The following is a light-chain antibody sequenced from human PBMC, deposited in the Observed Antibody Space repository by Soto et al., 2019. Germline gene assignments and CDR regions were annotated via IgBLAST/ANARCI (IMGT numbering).Light chain of an antibody. CDR3: SSYTSSSTLYV. CDR1: SSDVGGYNY. CDR2: EVS. Sequence: QSVLTQPASGSGSPVQSITISCTGTSSDVGGYNYVSWYQQHPGKAPKLIIYEVSNRPSGVSNRFSGSKSGDTASLTISGLHAEDEADYYCSSYTSSSTLYVFGPGTKVTVL. J-gene: IGLJ1*01. V-gene: IGLV2-14*01.